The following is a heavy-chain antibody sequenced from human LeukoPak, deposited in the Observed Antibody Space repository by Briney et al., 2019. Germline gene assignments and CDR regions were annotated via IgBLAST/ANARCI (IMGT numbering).Heavy chain of an antibody. V-gene: IGHV3-15*01. CDR1: SFSSFPFCDGW. CDR3: AIERGVCSDITCYAFNY. D-gene: IGHD2-15*01. J-gene: IGHJ4*02. Sequence: GGSLRLPRPGSSFSSFPFCDGWLAWVRQAPGKVLGWVGRIKSKSRRSTTHYAETVNGRFTISRDDSKNTLFLQMNSLKVEDTGVYYCAIERGVCSDITCYAFNYWGQGTLVTVSS. CDR2: IKSKSRRSTT.